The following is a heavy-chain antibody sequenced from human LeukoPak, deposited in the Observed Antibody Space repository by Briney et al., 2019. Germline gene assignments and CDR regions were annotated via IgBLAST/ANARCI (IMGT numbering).Heavy chain of an antibody. CDR2: FKSKAAGGTT. V-gene: IGHV3-15*01. J-gene: IGHJ3*02. CDR1: GFTFSVTW. CDR3: TRGAPQADVFDI. Sequence: PGGSLRLSCAASGFTFSVTWMSWVRHAPGRGLEWVGRFKSKAAGGTTDYAAPVAGRFTISRNDSKNMLYLQMNSPKPEDTAVYYCTRGAPQADVFDIWGQGTMVTVSS. D-gene: IGHD1-26*01.